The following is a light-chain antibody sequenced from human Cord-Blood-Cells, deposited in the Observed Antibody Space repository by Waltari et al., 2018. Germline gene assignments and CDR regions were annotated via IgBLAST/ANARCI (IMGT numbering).Light chain of an antibody. CDR1: QSVLYSSNNKNY. Sequence: ATINCKSSQSVLYSSNNKNYLTWYQQKPGQPPKLLIYWASTRESGVPDRFSGSGSGTDFTLTISSLQAEDVAVYYCQQYYSTPYTFGQGTKLEIK. J-gene: IGKJ2*01. CDR3: QQYYSTPYT. V-gene: IGKV4-1*01. CDR2: WAS.